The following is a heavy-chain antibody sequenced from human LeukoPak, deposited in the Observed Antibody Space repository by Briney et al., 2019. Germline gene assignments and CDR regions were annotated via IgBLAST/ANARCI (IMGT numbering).Heavy chain of an antibody. CDR3: ARDPRDSSGYKDY. J-gene: IGHJ4*02. Sequence: PGGSLRLSCAASGFTFSSYSMNWVRQAPGKGLEWVSSISSSSSYIYYADSVKGRFTISRDNAKNSLYLQMNSLRAEDTAVYYCARDPRDSSGYKDYWGQGTLVTVSS. CDR1: GFTFSSYS. CDR2: ISSSSSYI. D-gene: IGHD3-22*01. V-gene: IGHV3-21*04.